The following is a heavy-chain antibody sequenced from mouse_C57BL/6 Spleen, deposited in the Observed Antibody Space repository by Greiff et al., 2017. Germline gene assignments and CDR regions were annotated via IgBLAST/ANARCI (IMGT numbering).Heavy chain of an antibody. D-gene: IGHD1-1*01. V-gene: IGHV1-42*01. CDR1: GYSFTGYY. Sequence: EVQLQQSGPELVKPGASVKISCKASGYSFTGYYMNWVKQSPEKSLEWIGVLNPSTGGTTYNQKFKAKATLTVDKSSSTAYMQLKSLTSEYSAVYYCARGGITTVVATDYAMDYWGQGTSVTVAS. CDR3: ARGGITTVVATDYAMDY. J-gene: IGHJ4*01. CDR2: LNPSTGGT.